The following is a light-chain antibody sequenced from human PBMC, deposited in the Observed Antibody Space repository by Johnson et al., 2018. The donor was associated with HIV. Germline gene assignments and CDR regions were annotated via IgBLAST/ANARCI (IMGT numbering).Light chain of an antibody. CDR2: ENN. CDR1: SSNIGNNY. Sequence: QSVLTQPPSVSAAPGQKVTISCSGSSSNIGNNYVSWYQQLPGTAPKLLIYENNKRPSGIPDRFSGSKSGTSATLGITGLQTGDEADYYCETWDSNLSAGVSGPGTKVTVL. J-gene: IGLJ1*01. CDR3: ETWDSNLSAGV. V-gene: IGLV1-51*01.